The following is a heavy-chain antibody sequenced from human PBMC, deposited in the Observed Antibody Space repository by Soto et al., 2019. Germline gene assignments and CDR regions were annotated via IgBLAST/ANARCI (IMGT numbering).Heavy chain of an antibody. D-gene: IGHD3-22*01. J-gene: IGHJ5*02. CDR2: IYYSGST. CDR1: GGSISSTRYY. V-gene: IGHV4-39*01. CDR3: ARLVYDSSGYS. Sequence: SETLSLTCTVSGGSISSTRYYSGWIRQPPGKGLEWIGSIYYSGSTYYNPSLKSRVTISVDTSKNQFSLKLSSVTAADTAVYYCARLVYDSSGYSWGQGTLVT.